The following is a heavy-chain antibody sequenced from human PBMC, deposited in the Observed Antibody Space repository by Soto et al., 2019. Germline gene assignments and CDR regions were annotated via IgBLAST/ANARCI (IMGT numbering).Heavy chain of an antibody. V-gene: IGHV1-69*12. CDR2: NIPIFGKA. D-gene: IGHD5-12*01. CDR1: GGTFSSYA. J-gene: IGHJ4*02. CDR3: ASLFRGYSGTGDY. Sequence: QVQLVQSGAEVKKPGSSVKVSCKASGGTFSSYAISWVRQSPGQGREWMGGNIPIFGKAKYAQKFQGRVTITADESTRTASMELSSLSSEDTAVYYCASLFRGYSGTGDYWGQGTLVTVSS.